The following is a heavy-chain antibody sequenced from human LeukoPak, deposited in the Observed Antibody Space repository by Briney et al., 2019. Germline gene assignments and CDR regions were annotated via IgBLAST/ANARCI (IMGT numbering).Heavy chain of an antibody. J-gene: IGHJ4*02. Sequence: GGSLRLSCAASGFTVSNNYMSWVRQAPGKGLEWVSAISGSGGSTYYADSVKGRFTISRDNSKNTLYLQMNSLRAEDTAVYYCAKGLRYQLPVAFDYWGQGTLVTVSS. D-gene: IGHD2-2*01. CDR2: ISGSGGST. V-gene: IGHV3-23*01. CDR3: AKGLRYQLPVAFDY. CDR1: GFTVSNNY.